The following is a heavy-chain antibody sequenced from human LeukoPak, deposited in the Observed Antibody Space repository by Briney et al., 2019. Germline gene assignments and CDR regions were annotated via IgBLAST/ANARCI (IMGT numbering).Heavy chain of an antibody. Sequence: SETLSLTCAVSGDSIRNTYWSWIRQPPGKALERIGYIYSSGTTHYNPSLKSRVTMSVDTSKSHFSLNLSAVTAADTAVYYCARHYYDTNGHYADAFDIWGQGTMVIVSS. CDR1: GDSIRNTY. D-gene: IGHD3-22*01. V-gene: IGHV4-59*08. J-gene: IGHJ3*02. CDR3: ARHYYDTNGHYADAFDI. CDR2: IYSSGTT.